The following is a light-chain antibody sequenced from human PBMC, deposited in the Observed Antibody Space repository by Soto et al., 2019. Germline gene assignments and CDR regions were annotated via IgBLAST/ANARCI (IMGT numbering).Light chain of an antibody. CDR3: QLYGTSRT. CDR1: QSLGSDY. V-gene: IGKV3-20*01. J-gene: IGKJ1*01. CDR2: AIS. Sequence: ETVLTQSPGTLSLSPGERATLSCRASQSLGSDYLAWYQQTPGQAPRLLIYAISTRATDIPDRFSGSGSGTDFTLTISRLEQEDFAMYYCQLYGTSRTFGQGTKVEI.